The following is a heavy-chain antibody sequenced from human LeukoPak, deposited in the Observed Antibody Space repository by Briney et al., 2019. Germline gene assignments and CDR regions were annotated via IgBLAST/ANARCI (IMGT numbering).Heavy chain of an antibody. V-gene: IGHV3-43D*03. CDR2: ISWDGGST. CDR3: AKDKQDTMVRGVIFYYYYYMDV. D-gene: IGHD3-10*01. Sequence: GGSLRLSCAASGFTFDDYAMHWVRQAPGKGLEWVSLISWDGGSTYYADSVKGRFTISGDNSKNSLYLQMNSLRAEDTALYYCAKDKQDTMVRGVIFYYYYYMDVWGKGTTVTVSS. CDR1: GFTFDDYA. J-gene: IGHJ6*03.